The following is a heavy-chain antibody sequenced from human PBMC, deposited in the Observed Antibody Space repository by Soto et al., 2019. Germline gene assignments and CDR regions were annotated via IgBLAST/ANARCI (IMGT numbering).Heavy chain of an antibody. CDR3: ARDPGLGSSYPPLDN. Sequence: XSGKVCCNASGYTFTSYGLAWLRQAPGQGLEWMAWISPYNGKREQSPKFQGRVTMTTDIYMSTAYMELSSLTSEDSAIYYCARDPGLGSSYPPLDNWGQGSLVTVSS. V-gene: IGHV1-18*04. J-gene: IGHJ4*01. CDR2: ISPYNGKR. D-gene: IGHD3-10*01. CDR1: GYTFTSYG.